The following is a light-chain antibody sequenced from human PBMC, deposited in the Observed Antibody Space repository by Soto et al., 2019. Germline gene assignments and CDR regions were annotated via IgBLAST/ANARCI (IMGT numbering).Light chain of an antibody. CDR2: LSSDGSH. CDR1: RGHSNYA. Sequence: QLVLTQSPSASASLGASVKLTCTLSRGHSNYAIAWHQQQSEKGPRYLMKLSSDGSHSKGDGIPDRFSGSSSGAERYLTISSLQSEDEADYYCQTWGSGIVVFGGGTKLTVL. J-gene: IGLJ2*01. CDR3: QTWGSGIVV. V-gene: IGLV4-69*01.